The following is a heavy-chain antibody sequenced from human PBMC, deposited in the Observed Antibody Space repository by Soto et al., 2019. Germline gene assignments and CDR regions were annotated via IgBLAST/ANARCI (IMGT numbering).Heavy chain of an antibody. CDR1: GXTFSRYC. Sequence: GSLILSCAASGXTFSRYCMTWVRQAPGKGLELVSFGIATGAGTYYADSVKCLFTISRDNSKNTLYLQMTSLRADETAVYSCAKDRRAGGNYGFYSDFWGQGALVTVSS. CDR3: AKDRRAGGNYGFYSDF. CDR2: GIATGAGT. D-gene: IGHD1-7*01. V-gene: IGHV3-23*01. J-gene: IGHJ4*02.